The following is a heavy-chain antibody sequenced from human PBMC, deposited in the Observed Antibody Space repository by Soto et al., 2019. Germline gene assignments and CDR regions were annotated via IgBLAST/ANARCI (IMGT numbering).Heavy chain of an antibody. CDR3: ERTLSFTLGFYYDAMDV. Sequence: PGESLKISCQGSGYSFASYWIGWLRQMAGKDLEWMGIIYPCDSDTRYSPSFQGQVTISADKSLRTAYLQWTSLKASDTALYYCERTLSFTLGFYYDAMDVWGKGTMLTVSS. D-gene: IGHD2-2*03. CDR1: GYSFASYW. CDR2: IYPCDSDT. J-gene: IGHJ6*04. V-gene: IGHV5-51*01.